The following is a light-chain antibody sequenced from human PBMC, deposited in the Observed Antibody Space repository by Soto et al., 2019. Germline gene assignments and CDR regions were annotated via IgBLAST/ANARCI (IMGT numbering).Light chain of an antibody. CDR2: GAS. CDR1: QSVSSSY. V-gene: IGKV3-20*01. CDR3: QQYGSSSLT. J-gene: IGKJ3*01. Sequence: EIVLTQSPGTLSLSPGERATLSCRASQSVSSSYLAWYQQKPGQAPRLLIYGASSRTTGIPDRFSGSGSGTDFTLTTSRLEPEDFAVYYCQQYGSSSLTFGPGTKVDIQ.